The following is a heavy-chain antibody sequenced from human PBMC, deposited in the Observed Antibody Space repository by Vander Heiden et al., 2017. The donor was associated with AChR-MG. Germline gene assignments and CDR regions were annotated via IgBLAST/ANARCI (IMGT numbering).Heavy chain of an antibody. V-gene: IGHV3-7*03. CDR2: IKQDGSEK. CDR3: AGGGGYLIEY. D-gene: IGHD3-16*01. Sequence: EVQLVESGGGLVPPGGSLRLSCTASSFTFSDLWMNWVRQAPGKGLEWVAIIKQDGSEKHYVDSVEGRFTISRDNTKKSLYLQMNSLRAEDTAMYYCAGGGGYLIEYWGQGTLGTVSS. CDR1: SFTFSDLW. J-gene: IGHJ4*02.